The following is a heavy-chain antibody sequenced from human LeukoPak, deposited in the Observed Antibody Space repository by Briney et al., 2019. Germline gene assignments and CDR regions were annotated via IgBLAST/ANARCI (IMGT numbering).Heavy chain of an antibody. J-gene: IGHJ5*01. CDR1: GDSISSGAHY. D-gene: IGHD3-10*01. CDR2: IYSNGNT. V-gene: IGHV4-61*02. Sequence: SETLSLTCTVSGDSISSGAHYWSWIRQPAGKGLEWIGRIYSNGNTNYKPSLKSRVTISLDTSKRQFSLQLTSVTAADTAMYYCARDSVSWFGFDSWGQGTLVTVSS. CDR3: ARDSVSWFGFDS.